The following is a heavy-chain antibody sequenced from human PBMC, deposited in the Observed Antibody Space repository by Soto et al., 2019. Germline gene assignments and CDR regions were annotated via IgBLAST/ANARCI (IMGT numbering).Heavy chain of an antibody. V-gene: IGHV3-73*01. D-gene: IGHD2-15*01. CDR2: IRSKANSYAT. CDR1: GFSFSGSV. CDR3: AKAVGVEVVDTAGFYYYYFDY. Sequence: VGSLRLSCAASGFSFSGSVMHWVRQASGKGLEWVGLIRSKANSYATAYAASVKGRFTFSRDDSKNTVHLQMNSLRAEDTAVYYCAKAVGVEVVDTAGFYYYYFDYWGQGTLVTVSS. J-gene: IGHJ4*02.